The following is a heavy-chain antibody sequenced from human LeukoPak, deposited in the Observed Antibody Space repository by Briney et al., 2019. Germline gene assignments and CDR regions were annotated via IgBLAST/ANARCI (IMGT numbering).Heavy chain of an antibody. V-gene: IGHV3-23*01. Sequence: GGSLRLSCAASGFTFSSYAMSWVRQAPGKGLEWVSVISCSGGSTSYADSVKGRFTISRDNSMNTLYLQMNSLRAEDTAVYYCAKDDRIQTRRYSYNYWGQGTLVTASS. CDR1: GFTFSSYA. J-gene: IGHJ4*02. CDR2: ISCSGGST. CDR3: AKDDRIQTRRYSYNY. D-gene: IGHD5-18*01.